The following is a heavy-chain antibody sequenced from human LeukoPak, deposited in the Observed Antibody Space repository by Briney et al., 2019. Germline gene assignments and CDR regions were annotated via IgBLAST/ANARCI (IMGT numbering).Heavy chain of an antibody. CDR2: INPNCGGT. V-gene: IGHV1-2*04. CDR1: GYTFTGYY. D-gene: IGHD4-17*01. Sequence: ASVKVSCKASGYTFTGYYMHWVRQAPGQGLEWMGWINPNCGGTNYAQKFQGWVTMTRDTSISTAYMELSRLRSDDTAVYYCARADMTTVTKYYFDYWGQGTLVTVSS. J-gene: IGHJ4*02. CDR3: ARADMTTVTKYYFDY.